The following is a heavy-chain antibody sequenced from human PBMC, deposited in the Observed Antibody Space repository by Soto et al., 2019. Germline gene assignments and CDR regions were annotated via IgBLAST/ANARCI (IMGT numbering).Heavy chain of an antibody. CDR1: GFTFGDYA. CDR3: TRVWPTVTNPY. J-gene: IGHJ4*02. V-gene: IGHV3-49*03. Sequence: GGSLRLSCTASGFTFGDYAMSWFRQAPGKGLEWVGFIRSKAYGGTTEYAASVKGRFTISRDDSKSIAYLQMNSLKTEDTAVYYCTRVWPTVTNPYWGQGTLVTVSS. D-gene: IGHD4-4*01. CDR2: IRSKAYGGTT.